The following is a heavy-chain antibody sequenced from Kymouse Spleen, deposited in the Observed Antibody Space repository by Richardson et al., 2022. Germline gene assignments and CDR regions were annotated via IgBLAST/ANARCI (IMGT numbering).Heavy chain of an antibody. CDR1: GGSISSSSYY. CDR3: ARQGYYYDSSGYYFDY. Sequence: QLQLQESGPGLVKPSETLSLTCTVSGGSISSSSYYWGWIRQPPGKGLEWIGSIYYSGSTYYNPSLKSRVTISVDTSKNQFSLKLSSVTAADTAVYYCARQGYYYDSSGYYFDYWGQGTLVTVSS. J-gene: IGHJ4*02. D-gene: IGHD3-22*01. CDR2: IYYSGST. V-gene: IGHV4-39*01.